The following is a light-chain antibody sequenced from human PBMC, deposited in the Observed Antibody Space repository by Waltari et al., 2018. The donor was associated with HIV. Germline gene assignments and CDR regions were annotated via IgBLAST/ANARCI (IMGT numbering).Light chain of an antibody. CDR1: QGISSW. V-gene: IGKV1D-16*01. J-gene: IGKJ2*01. CDR2: AAA. CDR3: QHYDTFPYT. Sequence: DIQMTQSPPSLSASVGDTVTITCLASQGISSWLAWYQQKPGKAPKPRIYAAASLQTGVPSRFSGSGTGTHFTLTISSLQPEDFATYYCQHYDTFPYTFGQGTRLEIK.